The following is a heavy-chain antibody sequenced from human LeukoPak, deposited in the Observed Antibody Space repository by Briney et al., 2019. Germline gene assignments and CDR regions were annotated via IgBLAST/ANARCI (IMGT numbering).Heavy chain of an antibody. Sequence: SETLSLTCAVYGGSFSGYYWSWIRQPPGKGLEWIGEINHSGSTNYNPSLKSRVTISVDTSKNQFSLKLSSVTAADTAVYYCARHAAYYYGMDVWGQGTTVTVSS. J-gene: IGHJ6*02. V-gene: IGHV4-34*01. D-gene: IGHD2-2*01. CDR2: INHSGST. CDR3: ARHAAYYYGMDV. CDR1: GGSFSGYY.